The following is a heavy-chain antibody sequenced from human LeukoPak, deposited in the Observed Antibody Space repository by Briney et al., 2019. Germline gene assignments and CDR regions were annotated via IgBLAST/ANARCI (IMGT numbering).Heavy chain of an antibody. J-gene: IGHJ4*02. D-gene: IGHD6-6*01. V-gene: IGHV3-23*01. CDR2: ISGSGGST. Sequence: PGGSLRLSCAASGFTFSSYAMSWVRQAPGKGLEWVSAISGSGGSTYYADSVKGRFTISRDNAKNSLYLQMNSLRAEDTAVYYCARDNEYSSSSGDYWGQGTLVTVSS. CDR3: ARDNEYSSSSGDY. CDR1: GFTFSSYA.